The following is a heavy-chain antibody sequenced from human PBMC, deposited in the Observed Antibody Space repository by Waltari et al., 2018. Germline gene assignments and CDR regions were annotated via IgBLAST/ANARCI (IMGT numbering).Heavy chain of an antibody. Sequence: EVQLVESGGGLVQPGGSLRLSCAASGFTFSSYWMHWVRQAPGKGLVGVSRVNSAGRSTSYADSVKGRFTISRDNAKNTLYLQMNSLRADDTAVYYCARVGGYCSSTSCSPLDYWGQGTLVTVSS. D-gene: IGHD2-2*01. J-gene: IGHJ4*02. CDR3: ARVGGYCSSTSCSPLDY. V-gene: IGHV3-74*01. CDR2: VNSAGRST. CDR1: GFTFSSYW.